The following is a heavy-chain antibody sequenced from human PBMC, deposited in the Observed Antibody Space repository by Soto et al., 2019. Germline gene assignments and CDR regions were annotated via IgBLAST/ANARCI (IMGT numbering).Heavy chain of an antibody. CDR2: INVATGNA. D-gene: IGHD3-16*02. CDR1: GYTFTRNH. J-gene: IGHJ4*01. Sequence: ASVKVSCKASGYTFTRNHMHWVRQAPGQGLEWMGFINVATGNARYSRKFQGRVILTRDTSASTIHMELSGLTTEDTAVYYCARDGNFASLAVIDYWGHGPPITFST. CDR3: ARDGNFASLAVIDY. V-gene: IGHV1-3*01.